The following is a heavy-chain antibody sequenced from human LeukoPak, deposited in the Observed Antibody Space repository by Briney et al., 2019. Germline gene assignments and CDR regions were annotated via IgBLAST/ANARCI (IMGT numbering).Heavy chain of an antibody. Sequence: PGGSLRPSCAASGFTFSSYAMSWVRQAPGKGLEWVSAISGSGGSTYYADSVKGRFTISRDNSKNTLYLQMNSLRAEDTAVYYCAKVLDGYSYEGCDYWGQGTLVTVSS. CDR2: ISGSGGST. D-gene: IGHD5-18*01. J-gene: IGHJ4*02. CDR3: AKVLDGYSYEGCDY. V-gene: IGHV3-23*01. CDR1: GFTFSSYA.